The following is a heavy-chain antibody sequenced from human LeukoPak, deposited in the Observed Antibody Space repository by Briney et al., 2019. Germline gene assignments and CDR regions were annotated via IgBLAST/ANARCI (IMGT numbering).Heavy chain of an antibody. Sequence: HTGGSLRLSCAASGFTFSSHAMSWVRQAPGKGLEWVSSISISGGSTYYADSVEGRFTISRDNSKNTLYLQMTSLRPEDTGVYYCATEIRPNDYWGQGTLVTVSS. CDR2: ISISGGST. D-gene: IGHD4-17*01. V-gene: IGHV3-23*01. CDR3: ATEIRPNDY. CDR1: GFTFSSHA. J-gene: IGHJ4*02.